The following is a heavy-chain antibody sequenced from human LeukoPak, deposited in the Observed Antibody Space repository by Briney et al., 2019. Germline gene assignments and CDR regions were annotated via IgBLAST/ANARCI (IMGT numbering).Heavy chain of an antibody. D-gene: IGHD6-13*01. V-gene: IGHV1-2*02. CDR2: INPNSGGT. CDR1: GYTFTGYY. Sequence: ASVKVSCKASGYTFTGYYMHWVRQAPGQGLEWMGWINPNSGGTNYAQKFQGRVTMTRDTSISTAYMELSRLRSDDTAVYYCAASAGSEGSFYFDYWGQGALVTVSS. CDR3: AASAGSEGSFYFDY. J-gene: IGHJ4*02.